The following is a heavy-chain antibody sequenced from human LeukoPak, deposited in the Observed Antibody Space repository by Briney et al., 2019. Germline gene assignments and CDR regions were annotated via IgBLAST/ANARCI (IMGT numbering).Heavy chain of an antibody. V-gene: IGHV3-23*01. CDR3: AKDRPNYYESNGHYYRRDGDS. CDR2: TSSGGDYT. CDR1: GFTFSIYA. D-gene: IGHD3-22*01. Sequence: GGSLRLSCAASGFTFSIYAMSWVRQAPGKGLEWVSSTSSGGDYTYYTGSVKGRFTISRDNSKNTLYLQMNSLRAEDTATYYCAKDRPNYYESNGHYYRRDGDSWGQGTLVTVSS. J-gene: IGHJ5*01.